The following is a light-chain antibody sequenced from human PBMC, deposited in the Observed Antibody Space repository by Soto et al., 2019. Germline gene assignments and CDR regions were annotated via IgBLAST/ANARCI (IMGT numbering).Light chain of an antibody. Sequence: MTQSPLSLPAMPGEPASISSTAIQSLLHSNGYKFLDWYLQRPGQSPQLLTYWASNRSSGVPARFSGSGSGTDFTLKISRVEAEDVGIYYCMQALQTPITFGQGTRLEIK. CDR3: MQALQTPIT. V-gene: IGKV2-28*01. J-gene: IGKJ5*01. CDR2: WAS. CDR1: QSLLHSNGYKF.